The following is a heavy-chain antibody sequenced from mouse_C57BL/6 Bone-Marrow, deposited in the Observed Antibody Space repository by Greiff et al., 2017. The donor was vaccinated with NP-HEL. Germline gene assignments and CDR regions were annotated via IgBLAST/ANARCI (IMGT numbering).Heavy chain of an antibody. CDR1: GYTFTSYW. J-gene: IGHJ4*01. CDR3: ARRGYGSSLYYYAMDY. D-gene: IGHD1-1*01. Sequence: QVQLQQPGAELVKPGASVKMSCKASGYTFTSYWITWVKQRPGQGLEWIGDIYPGSGSTNYTEKFKSKATLTVATSSSTAYMQLSSLTSEDSAVYYCARRGYGSSLYYYAMDYWGQGTSVTVSS. V-gene: IGHV1-55*01. CDR2: IYPGSGST.